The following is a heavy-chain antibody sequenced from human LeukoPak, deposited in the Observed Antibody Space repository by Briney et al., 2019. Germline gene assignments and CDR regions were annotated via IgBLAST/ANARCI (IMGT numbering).Heavy chain of an antibody. J-gene: IGHJ4*02. CDR3: ATFGCNGDCDY. CDR2: MSGIGGFV. V-gene: IGHV3-21*04. Sequence: GGSLRLSCAASGFTFSAYTMNWVRQAPGKGLEWVSSMSGIGGFVHYADSVKGRFTISRDNAKSSLYLQMNSLRAEDTAVYYCATFGCNGDCDYWGQGTLVTVSS. CDR1: GFTFSAYT. D-gene: IGHD3-10*01.